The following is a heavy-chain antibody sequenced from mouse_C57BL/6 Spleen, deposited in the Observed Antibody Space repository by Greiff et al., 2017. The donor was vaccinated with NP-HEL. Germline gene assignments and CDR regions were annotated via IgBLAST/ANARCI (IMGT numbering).Heavy chain of an antibody. V-gene: IGHV1-53*01. D-gene: IGHD2-3*01. J-gene: IGHJ1*03. CDR3: ARSPDGYYWYFDV. CDR1: GYTFTSYW. CDR2: INPSNGGT. Sequence: VQLQQPGTELMKPGASVKLSCKASGYTFTSYWMHWVKQRPGQGLEWIGNINPSNGGTNYNETFKSKATLTVDKSSSTAYMQLSSLTSEDSAVYYCARSPDGYYWYFDVWGTGTTVTVSS.